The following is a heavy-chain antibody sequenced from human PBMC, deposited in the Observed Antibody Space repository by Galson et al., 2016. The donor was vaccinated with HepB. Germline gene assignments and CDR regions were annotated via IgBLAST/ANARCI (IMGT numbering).Heavy chain of an antibody. CDR2: ITGSGDAT. CDR3: GKHGGFDY. Sequence: SLRLSCAASGFSFSVSGMSWVRQTPGRGLEWISGITGSGDATHYADSVKGRFIISRDNSKNTLYLFMNNLRAGDTVVYYCGKHGGFDYWGQGALVTVSS. CDR1: GFSFSVSG. V-gene: IGHV3-23*01. J-gene: IGHJ4*02. D-gene: IGHD3-16*01.